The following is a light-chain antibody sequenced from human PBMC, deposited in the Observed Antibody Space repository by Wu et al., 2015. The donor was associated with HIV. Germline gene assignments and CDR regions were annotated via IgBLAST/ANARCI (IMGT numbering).Light chain of an antibody. CDR2: GVS. Sequence: EIVLTQSPATLPLSPGERATLSCRASQSISANYVAWYQLKSGQAPRLLIFGVSNRAAGVPPRFSGSGSGTDFTLTISRLEPEDFAVYYCQQYDNSPPWTFGQGDQGGSQ. V-gene: IGKV3-20*01. CDR1: QSISANY. J-gene: IGKJ1*01. CDR3: QQYDNSPPWT.